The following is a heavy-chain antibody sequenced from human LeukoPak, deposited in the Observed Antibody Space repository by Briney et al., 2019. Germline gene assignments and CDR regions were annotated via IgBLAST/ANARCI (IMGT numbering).Heavy chain of an antibody. CDR3: ARDFEDWFDP. Sequence: GGSLRLSCAASGFSFRDFWMTWVRQAPGKGLEWVANINQGGNLKYYVNSVKGRFTISRDDAESSLYVQMNNLKDEDTAVYYCARDFEDWFDPWGQGTLVTVSS. V-gene: IGHV3-7*01. D-gene: IGHD3-9*01. CDR1: GFSFRDFW. J-gene: IGHJ5*02. CDR2: INQGGNLK.